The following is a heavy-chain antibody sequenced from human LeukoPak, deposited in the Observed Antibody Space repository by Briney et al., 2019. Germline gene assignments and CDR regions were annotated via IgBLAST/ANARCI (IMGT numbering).Heavy chain of an antibody. CDR1: GGSFSGYY. J-gene: IGHJ2*01. CDR2: INHSGST. V-gene: IGHV4-34*01. CDR3: ARHEYDSSGYYYGPGKWYFDL. Sequence: SETLSLTCAVYGGSFSGYYWSWLRQPPGKGLEWIGEINHSGSTYYNPSLKSRVTISVDTSKNQFSLKLSSVTAADTAVYYCARHEYDSSGYYYGPGKWYFDLWGRGTLVTVSS. D-gene: IGHD3-22*01.